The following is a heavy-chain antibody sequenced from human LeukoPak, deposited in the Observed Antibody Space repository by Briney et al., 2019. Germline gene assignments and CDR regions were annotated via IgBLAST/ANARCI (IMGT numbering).Heavy chain of an antibody. CDR2: INPNSGGT. Sequence: ASVKVSCKASGYTFTGSYMHWVRQAPGQGLEWMGWINPNSGGTNYAQKFQGRVTMTRDTSISTAYMELSRLRSDDTAVYYCARTASFYFYFDYWGQGTLVTVSS. D-gene: IGHD2/OR15-2a*01. J-gene: IGHJ4*02. CDR3: ARTASFYFYFDY. V-gene: IGHV1-2*02. CDR1: GYTFTGSY.